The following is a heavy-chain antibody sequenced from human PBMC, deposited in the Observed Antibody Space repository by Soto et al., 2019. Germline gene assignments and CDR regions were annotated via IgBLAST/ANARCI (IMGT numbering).Heavy chain of an antibody. D-gene: IGHD3-3*01. CDR1: GFTFSSYA. CDR2: ISGSGGST. V-gene: IGHV3-23*01. J-gene: IGHJ4*02. CDR3: AKCFEVGATRDYDY. Sequence: GGSLRLSCAASGFTFSSYAMSWVRQAPGKGLEWVSAISGSGGSTYYADSVKGRFTISRDNSKNMLYLQMNSLRAEDTAIYYCAKCFEVGATRDYDYWGQGMLVTVS.